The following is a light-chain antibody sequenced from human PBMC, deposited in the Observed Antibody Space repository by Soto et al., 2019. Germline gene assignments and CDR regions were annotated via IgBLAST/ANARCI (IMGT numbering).Light chain of an antibody. CDR3: LQHSDYPFT. Sequence: DIQMTQSPSSLAASLGDRVTITCRASQSSSKDLYWYPQKAGKAPKLLIYAASNLQCRVPSRFSGSGSETVFTLTISSLQTEDFATYFCLQHSDYPFTFGQGTRLEI. V-gene: IGKV1-17*01. CDR2: AAS. CDR1: QSSSKD. J-gene: IGKJ2*01.